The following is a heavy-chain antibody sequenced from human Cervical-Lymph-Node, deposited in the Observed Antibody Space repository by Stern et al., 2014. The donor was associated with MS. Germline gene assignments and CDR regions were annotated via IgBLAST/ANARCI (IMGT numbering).Heavy chain of an antibody. CDR2: INPNSAGT. CDR1: GYTFTGHY. Sequence: QVQLVQSGAEVKKPGASVKVSCKASGYTFTGHYMHWVRQAPGQGLEWMGRINPNSAGTNYAQTFQGRVTMTRDTSISTAYMVLNSLRSDDTAVYYCARSIRRTYGMDVWGQGTTVTVSS. J-gene: IGHJ6*02. V-gene: IGHV1-2*06. D-gene: IGHD1-14*01. CDR3: ARSIRRTYGMDV.